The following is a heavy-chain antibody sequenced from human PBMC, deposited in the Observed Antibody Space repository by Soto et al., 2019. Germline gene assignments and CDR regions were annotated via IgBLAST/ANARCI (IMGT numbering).Heavy chain of an antibody. D-gene: IGHD3-3*01. J-gene: IGHJ4*02. V-gene: IGHV4-59*01. CDR1: GGSISSYY. Sequence: SETLSLTCTVSGGSISSYYWSWIRQPPGKGLEWIGYIYYSGSTNYNPSLKSRVTISVDTSKNQFSLKLSSVTAADTAVYYCARAPYYDFWSGQTPPPYYFDYWGQGTLVTVS. CDR2: IYYSGST. CDR3: ARAPYYDFWSGQTPPPYYFDY.